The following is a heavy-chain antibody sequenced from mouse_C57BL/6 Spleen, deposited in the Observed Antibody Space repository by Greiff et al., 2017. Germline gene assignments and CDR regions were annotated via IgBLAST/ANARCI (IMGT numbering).Heavy chain of an antibody. V-gene: IGHV1-22*01. D-gene: IGHD2-10*02. Sequence: VQLKQSGPELVKPGASVKMSCKASGYTFTDYNMHWVKQSHGKSLEWIGYINPNNGGSSYNQKFKGKATLTVNKSSSTAYMGLRSLTSEDSAVYYCARGYGNYQAWFAYWGQGTLVTVSA. J-gene: IGHJ3*01. CDR3: ARGYGNYQAWFAY. CDR2: INPNNGGS. CDR1: GYTFTDYN.